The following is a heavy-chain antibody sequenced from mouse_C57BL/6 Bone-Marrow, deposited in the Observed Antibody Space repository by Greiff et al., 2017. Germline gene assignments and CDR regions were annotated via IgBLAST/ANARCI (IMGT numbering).Heavy chain of an antibody. V-gene: IGHV7-3*01. D-gene: IGHD1-1*01. J-gene: IGHJ2*01. Sequence: EVQGVESGGGLVQPGGSLSLSCAASGFTFTDYYMSWVRQPPGKALEWLGFIRNKANGYTTEYSASVKGRFTISRDNSQSILYLQMNALRAEDSATYYCARGPTVVPYFDYWGQGTTLTVSS. CDR1: GFTFTDYY. CDR2: IRNKANGYTT. CDR3: ARGPTVVPYFDY.